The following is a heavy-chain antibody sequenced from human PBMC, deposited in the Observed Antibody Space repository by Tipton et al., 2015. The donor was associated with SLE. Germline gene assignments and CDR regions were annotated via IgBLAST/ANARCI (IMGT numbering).Heavy chain of an antibody. CDR2: ISSSSSYI. CDR3: ARQLWWSDGRDAFDI. D-gene: IGHD4/OR15-4a*01. V-gene: IGHV3-21*01. Sequence: SLRLSCAASGFTFSSYSMNWVRQAPGKGLEWVSSISSSSSYIYYADSVKGRFTISRDNAKNSLYLQMNSLRAEDTAVYYCARQLWWSDGRDAFDIWGQGTMVSVSS. CDR1: GFTFSSYS. J-gene: IGHJ3*02.